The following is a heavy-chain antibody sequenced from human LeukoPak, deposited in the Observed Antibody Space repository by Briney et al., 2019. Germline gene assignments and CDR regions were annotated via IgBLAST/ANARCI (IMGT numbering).Heavy chain of an antibody. D-gene: IGHD3-22*01. CDR2: IKQDGSEK. Sequence: GGSLRLSCAASGFTFSSYWMSWVRQAPGKGLEWVANIKQDGSEKYYVDSVKGRFTISRDNAKNSLYLQMNSLRAEDTAVYYCARDYYYDSSGQNLDYWGQGTLVTVSP. CDR3: ARDYYYDSSGQNLDY. J-gene: IGHJ4*02. V-gene: IGHV3-7*01. CDR1: GFTFSSYW.